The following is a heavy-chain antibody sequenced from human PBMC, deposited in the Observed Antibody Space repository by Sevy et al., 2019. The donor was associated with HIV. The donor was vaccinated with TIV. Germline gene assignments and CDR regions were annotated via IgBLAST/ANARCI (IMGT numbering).Heavy chain of an antibody. D-gene: IGHD6-6*01. J-gene: IGHJ6*02. V-gene: IGHV3-43*01. CDR2: ISWDGGST. CDR1: GFTFDDYT. Sequence: GGSLRLSCAASGFTFDDYTMHWVRQAPGKGLEWVSLISWDGGSTYYANSVKGRFTISRDNSKNSLYLQMNSLRTEDTALYYCAKDKDSSSPGLGMDVWGQGTTVTVSS. CDR3: AKDKDSSSPGLGMDV.